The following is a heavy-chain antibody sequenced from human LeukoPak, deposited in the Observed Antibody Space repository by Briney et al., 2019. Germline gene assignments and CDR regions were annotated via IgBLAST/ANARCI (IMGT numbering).Heavy chain of an antibody. D-gene: IGHD3-3*01. CDR3: ARVGREWLLYAHYYYYYMDV. CDR2: INHSGST. CDR1: GGSFSSYY. Sequence: SETLSLTCAVYGGSFSSYYWSWIRQPPGKGLEWIGEINHSGSTNYNPSLKSRVTISVDTSKNQFSLKLSSVTAADTAVYYCARVGREWLLYAHYYYYYMDVWGKGTTVTVSS. V-gene: IGHV4-34*01. J-gene: IGHJ6*03.